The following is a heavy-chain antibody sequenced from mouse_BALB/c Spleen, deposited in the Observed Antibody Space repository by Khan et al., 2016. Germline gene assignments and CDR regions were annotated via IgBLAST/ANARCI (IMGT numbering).Heavy chain of an antibody. V-gene: IGHV3-2*02. CDR3: AIWLRQRNWFAY. CDR2: ISYSGST. D-gene: IGHD2-2*01. Sequence: EVQLQESGPGLVKPSQSLSLTCTVIGYSITSDYAWNWIRQFPGNKLEWMGYISYSGSTSYNPSLKSRISITRDTSKNQFFLQLNSVTTEDTATXYCAIWLRQRNWFAYWGQGTLVTVSA. J-gene: IGHJ3*01. CDR1: GYSITSDYA.